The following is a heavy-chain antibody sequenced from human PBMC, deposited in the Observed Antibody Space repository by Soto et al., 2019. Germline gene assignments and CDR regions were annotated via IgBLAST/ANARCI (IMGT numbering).Heavy chain of an antibody. Sequence: EVQLLESGGGLVQPGGSLRLSCAASGFTFSSHVMSWVRQAPGRGLEWVAAASARNTNTYYADSVKGRFTISRDNSKSTVYLQLDSLRVQDTAVYQWATDVTSHGRRCYSSSWYGWCDPWGQGTLGVVSS. J-gene: IGHJ5*02. V-gene: IGHV3-23*01. CDR3: ATDVTSHGRRCYSSSWYGWCDP. CDR1: GFTFSSHV. D-gene: IGHD6-13*01. CDR2: ASARNTNT.